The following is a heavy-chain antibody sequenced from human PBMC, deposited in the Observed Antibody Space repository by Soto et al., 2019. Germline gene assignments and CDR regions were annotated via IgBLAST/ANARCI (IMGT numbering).Heavy chain of an antibody. Sequence: SETLSLTCTVSGGSISSYDWSWIRQPPGKGLEWIGYIYYSGSTNYNPSLKSRVTISVDTSKNQFSLKLSSVTAADTAVYYCAKVAKSGVVIEYFDSWGQGSLVTVSS. CDR2: IYYSGST. D-gene: IGHD3-3*01. CDR1: GGSISSYD. J-gene: IGHJ4*02. CDR3: AKVAKSGVVIEYFDS. V-gene: IGHV4-59*01.